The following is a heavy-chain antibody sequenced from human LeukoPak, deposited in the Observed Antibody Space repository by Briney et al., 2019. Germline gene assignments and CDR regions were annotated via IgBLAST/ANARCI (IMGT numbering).Heavy chain of an antibody. D-gene: IGHD3-9*01. CDR3: PKEHGIRYFDRRYYFDY. CDR1: GFTFSSYA. CDR2: LSGSGGST. J-gene: IGHJ4*02. Sequence: PGGSLRLSCAASGFTFSSYAMSWVRQSPGKGLEWVSALSGSGGSTYYADYVKGRFTISRDNSKNTLYLQMNSLRAEDTAVYYFPKEHGIRYFDRRYYFDYWGQGTLVTVSS. V-gene: IGHV3-23*01.